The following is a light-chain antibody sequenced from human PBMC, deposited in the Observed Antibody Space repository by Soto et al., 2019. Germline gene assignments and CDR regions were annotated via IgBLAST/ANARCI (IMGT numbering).Light chain of an antibody. CDR1: QSVSSTY. CDR2: GAS. V-gene: IGKV3-20*01. J-gene: IGKJ4*01. CDR3: QQYGSSPLT. Sequence: EVALQQSPGAESLYTGLTPSLSCSASQSVSSTYLAWYQQRPGQAPRLLIYGASTRATDIPYRISGSGSGTDFTLTISRLEPEDFAVYYCQQYGSSPLTFGGGTKVDIK.